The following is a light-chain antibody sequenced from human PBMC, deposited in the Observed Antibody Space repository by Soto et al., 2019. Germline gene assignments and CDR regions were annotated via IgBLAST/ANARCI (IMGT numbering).Light chain of an antibody. CDR3: QQYAIWAT. V-gene: IGKV1-17*01. CDR2: GAS. Sequence: DIQMTQSPSSLSASVGDRATITYRASQSITNNLGWYQQKPGQAPKLLIYGASTWQSGVPARFSGSGSGTDFTLTISSLQSEDFAVYYCQQYAIWATFGGGTKVDI. J-gene: IGKJ4*01. CDR1: QSITNN.